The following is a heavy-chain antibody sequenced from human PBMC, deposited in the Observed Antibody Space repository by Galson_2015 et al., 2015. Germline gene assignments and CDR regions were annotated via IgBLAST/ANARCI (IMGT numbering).Heavy chain of an antibody. CDR3: ARVRAYTYGIDCDY. CDR2: LSFDGNNK. CDR1: GFTFSSYA. V-gene: IGHV3-30*09. J-gene: IGHJ4*02. Sequence: SLRLSCAASGFTFSSYALYWVRQAPGKGLERVAILSFDGNNKYYADSVKGRFAISRDNSKNTLYLQMNSLRAEDTAVYYCARVRAYTYGIDCDYWGQGTLVTVSS. D-gene: IGHD5-18*01.